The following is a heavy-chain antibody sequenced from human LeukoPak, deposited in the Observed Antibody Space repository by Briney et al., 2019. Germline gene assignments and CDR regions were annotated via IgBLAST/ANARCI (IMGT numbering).Heavy chain of an antibody. Sequence: GGSLRLSCAASGFTFSSYWMSWVRQAPGEGLEWVANIKQDGSEKYYVDSVKGRFTISRDNAKNSLYLQMNSLRAEDTAVYYCARSGSVEMATPDYWGQGTLVTVSS. CDR1: GFTFSSYW. V-gene: IGHV3-7*01. CDR3: ARSGSVEMATPDY. D-gene: IGHD5-24*01. J-gene: IGHJ4*02. CDR2: IKQDGSEK.